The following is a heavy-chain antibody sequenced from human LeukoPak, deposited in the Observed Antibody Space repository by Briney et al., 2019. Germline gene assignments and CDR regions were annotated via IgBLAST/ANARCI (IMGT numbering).Heavy chain of an antibody. D-gene: IGHD2-2*01. J-gene: IGHJ5*01. V-gene: IGHV1-8*01. Sequence: ASVKVSCKASGYTFTSYDINWVRQATGQGLEWMGWMNPNSGNTGYAQKFQGRVTMTRNTPISTAYMELSSLRAEDTAVYYCARRSSSSKGNCFESWGQGTLVTVSS. CDR1: GYTFTSYD. CDR3: ARRSSSSKGNCFES. CDR2: MNPNSGNT.